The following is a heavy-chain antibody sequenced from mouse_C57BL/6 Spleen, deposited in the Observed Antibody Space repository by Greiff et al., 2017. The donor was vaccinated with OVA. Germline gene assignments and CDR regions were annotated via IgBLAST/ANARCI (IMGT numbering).Heavy chain of an antibody. CDR3: ARHDYYGSPPDY. V-gene: IGHV5-9*01. CDR1: GFTFSSYT. Sequence: EVQGVESGGGLVKPGGSLKLSCAASGFTFSSYTMSWVRQTPEKRLEWVATISGGGGNTYYPDSVKGRFTISRDNAKNTLYLQMSSLRSEDTALYYCARHDYYGSPPDYWGQGTTLTVSS. CDR2: ISGGGGNT. J-gene: IGHJ2*01. D-gene: IGHD1-1*01.